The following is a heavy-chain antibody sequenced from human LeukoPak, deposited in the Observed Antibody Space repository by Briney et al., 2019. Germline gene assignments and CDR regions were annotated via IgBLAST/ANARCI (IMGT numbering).Heavy chain of an antibody. CDR1: GFTFSIYA. CDR3: ARRDFYGGNSLDAFDI. J-gene: IGHJ3*02. CDR2: ISYDGTIK. D-gene: IGHD4-23*01. Sequence: GGSLRLSCAASGFTFSIYAMHWVRQAPGKGLEWVAIISYDGTIKDYADSVKGRFTISRDNSKNTLCLQMNSLRAEDTAVYYCARRDFYGGNSLDAFDIWGQGTMVTVSS. V-gene: IGHV3-30-3*01.